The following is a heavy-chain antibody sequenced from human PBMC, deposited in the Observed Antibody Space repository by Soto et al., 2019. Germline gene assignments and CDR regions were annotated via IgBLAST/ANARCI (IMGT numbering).Heavy chain of an antibody. CDR3: RRSSRYSTDV. D-gene: IGHD6-19*01. CDR2: IYSGGST. V-gene: IGHV3-66*01. CDR1: GFTVSSNY. J-gene: IGHJ6*02. Sequence: SGFTVSSNYMSWVRQAPGKGLEWVSVIYSGGSTYYADSVKGRFTISRDNSKNTLYLQMNSLRAADTAVYYCRRSSRYSTDVWGQGITVTVSS.